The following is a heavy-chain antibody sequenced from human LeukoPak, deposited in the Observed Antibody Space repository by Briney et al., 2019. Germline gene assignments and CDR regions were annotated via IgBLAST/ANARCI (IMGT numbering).Heavy chain of an antibody. V-gene: IGHV4-30-2*01. Sequence: SETLSLTCTVSGGSISSGGYYWSWIRQPPGKGLEWIGYIYHSGSTYYNPSLKSRVTISVDRSKNQFSLKLSSVTAADTAVYYCARHETGSGGDDLDYGGNSRAYWYFDLWGRGTLVTVSS. D-gene: IGHD4-23*01. J-gene: IGHJ2*01. CDR2: IYHSGST. CDR3: ARHETGSGGDDLDYGGNSRAYWYFDL. CDR1: GGSISSGGYY.